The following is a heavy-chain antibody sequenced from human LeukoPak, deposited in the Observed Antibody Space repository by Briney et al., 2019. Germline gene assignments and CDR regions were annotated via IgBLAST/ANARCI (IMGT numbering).Heavy chain of an antibody. D-gene: IGHD3-10*01. V-gene: IGHV3-11*04. CDR1: GFTFSDFW. Sequence: PGGSLRLSCAVPGFTFSDFWMSWVRQAPGKGLEWVSYISSSGSTIYYADSVKGRFTISRDNAKNSLYLQMNSLRAEDTAVYYCARDRGGPYYYYMDVWGKGTTVTVSS. J-gene: IGHJ6*03. CDR3: ARDRGGPYYYYMDV. CDR2: ISSSGSTI.